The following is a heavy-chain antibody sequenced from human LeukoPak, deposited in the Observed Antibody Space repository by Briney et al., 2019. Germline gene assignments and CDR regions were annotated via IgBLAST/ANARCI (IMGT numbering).Heavy chain of an antibody. CDR3: AKTIGPPYYFDY. V-gene: IGHV3-23*01. CDR1: GFTFSSYA. J-gene: IGHJ4*02. CDR2: ISGSGGST. Sequence: PGGSLRLSCAAPGFTFSSYAMSWVRQAPGKGLEWVSAISGSGGSTYYADSVKGRFTISRDNSKNTLYLQMNSLRAEDTAVYYCAKTIGPPYYFDYWGQGTLVTVSS. D-gene: IGHD2/OR15-2a*01.